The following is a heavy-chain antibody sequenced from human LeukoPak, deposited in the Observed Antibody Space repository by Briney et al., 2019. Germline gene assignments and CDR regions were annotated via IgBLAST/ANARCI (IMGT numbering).Heavy chain of an antibody. V-gene: IGHV3-23*01. J-gene: IGHJ6*02. CDR3: ARVKRGPEWLLYGANYYYYGMDV. CDR2: LSGTGGST. Sequence: SGGSLRLSCAASGFTFSNYAMSWVRQAPGKGLEWVSTLSGTGGSTYYADSVKGRFTISRDNSKNTLYLQVSSLRAEDTAVYYCARVKRGPEWLLYGANYYYYGMDVWGQGTTVTVSS. CDR1: GFTFSNYA. D-gene: IGHD3-3*01.